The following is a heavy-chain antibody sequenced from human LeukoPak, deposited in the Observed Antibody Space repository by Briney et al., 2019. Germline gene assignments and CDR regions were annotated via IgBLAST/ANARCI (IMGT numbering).Heavy chain of an antibody. CDR3: ARHARKSSSSGIYYFDY. J-gene: IGHJ4*02. D-gene: IGHD6-6*01. CDR1: GYSFTSYW. CDR2: IYPGDSDT. Sequence: GESLKISCKGSGYSFTSYWIAWVRQMPGKGLEWMGIIYPGDSDTRYSPSFQGQVTTSADTSINTAHLQWSSLKASDTAMYYCARHARKSSSSGIYYFDYWGRGTLVTVSS. V-gene: IGHV5-51*01.